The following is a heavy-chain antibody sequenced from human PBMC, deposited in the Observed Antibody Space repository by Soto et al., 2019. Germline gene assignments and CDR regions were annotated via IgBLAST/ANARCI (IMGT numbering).Heavy chain of an antibody. V-gene: IGHV4-34*01. CDR3: AKSRYFDWLLSPPDYYYMDV. CDR1: GGSFSGYY. J-gene: IGHJ6*03. CDR2: INHSGST. D-gene: IGHD3-9*01. Sequence: SETLSLTCAVYGGSFSGYYWSWIRQPPGKGLEWVGEINHSGSTNYNPSLKSRVTISVDTSKNQFSLKLSSVTAADTAVYYCAKSRYFDWLLSPPDYYYMDVWGKGTTVTVSS.